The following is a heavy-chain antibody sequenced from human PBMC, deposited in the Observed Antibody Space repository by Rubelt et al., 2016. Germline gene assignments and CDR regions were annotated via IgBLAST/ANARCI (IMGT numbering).Heavy chain of an antibody. D-gene: IGHD3-22*01. CDR2: ISSSGSYI. V-gene: IGHV3-21*01. Sequence: SISSSGSYIYYADSVKGRFTISRDNAKNSLYLQMNGLRAEDTAVYYCARAVYYYDSSGYYSFDYWGQGTLVTVSS. CDR3: ARAVYYYDSSGYYSFDY. J-gene: IGHJ4*02.